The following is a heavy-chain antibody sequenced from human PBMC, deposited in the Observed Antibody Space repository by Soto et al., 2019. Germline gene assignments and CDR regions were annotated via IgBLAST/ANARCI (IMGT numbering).Heavy chain of an antibody. CDR3: ARDQLAARPHYYYGMDV. D-gene: IGHD6-6*01. Sequence: QVQLQESGPGLVKPSGTLSLTCAVSGGSISSSNWWSRVRQPPGKGLEWIGEIYHSGSTNYNPSLKSRVTISVDKSRNQFSLKLSSVTAADTAVYYCARDQLAARPHYYYGMDVWGQGTTVTVSS. CDR1: GGSISSSNW. J-gene: IGHJ6*02. V-gene: IGHV4-4*02. CDR2: IYHSGST.